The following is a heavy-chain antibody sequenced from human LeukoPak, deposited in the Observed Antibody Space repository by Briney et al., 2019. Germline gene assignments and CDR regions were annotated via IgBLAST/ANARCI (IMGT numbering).Heavy chain of an antibody. J-gene: IGHJ5*02. V-gene: IGHV4-39*07. Sequence: SETLSLTCTVSGGSISSSSYYWGWIRQPPGKGLEWIGSIYHSGSTYYNPSLKSRVTISVDTSKNQFSLKLSSVTAADTAVYYCARDNPPYGDYVWSLADYTPKNWFDPWGQGTLVTVSS. CDR2: IYHSGST. CDR3: ARDNPPYGDYVWSLADYTPKNWFDP. D-gene: IGHD4-17*01. CDR1: GGSISSSSYY.